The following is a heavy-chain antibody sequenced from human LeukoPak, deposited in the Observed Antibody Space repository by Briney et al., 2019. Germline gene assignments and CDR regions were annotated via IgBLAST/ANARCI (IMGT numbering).Heavy chain of an antibody. D-gene: IGHD1-14*01. Sequence: PGGSLRLSCAAFGFIVRSNHINWVRQAPGKGLEWVSITYSGDTTYYADSVKGRFIISRDDSKNTLPLQMNDLRVEDTAVYYCARERPDSRNLDSWGRGALVTVSS. CDR2: TYSGDTT. CDR3: ARERPDSRNLDS. J-gene: IGHJ4*02. CDR1: GFIVRSNH. V-gene: IGHV3-66*01.